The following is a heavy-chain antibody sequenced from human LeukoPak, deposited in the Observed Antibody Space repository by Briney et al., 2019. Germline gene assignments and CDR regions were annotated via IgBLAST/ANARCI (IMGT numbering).Heavy chain of an antibody. CDR3: ASYSSGYYDY. Sequence: SVPVPCKASGGTFSSYAISWVRQAPGQGLEWMGGIIPIFGTANYAQKFQGRVTITADEYTSTAYMELSSLRSEDTAVYYCASYSSGYYDYWGQGTLVTVSS. CDR1: GGTFSSYA. D-gene: IGHD6-19*01. V-gene: IGHV1-69*01. J-gene: IGHJ4*02. CDR2: IIPIFGTA.